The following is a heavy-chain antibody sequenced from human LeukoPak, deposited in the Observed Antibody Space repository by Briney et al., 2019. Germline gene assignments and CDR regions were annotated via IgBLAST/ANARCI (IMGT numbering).Heavy chain of an antibody. Sequence: KPSETLSLTCTVSGGSIGSGDLHWGWIRQPPGKGLEWIGYIYYSGSTYYNPSLKSRVTISVDTSKNQFSLKLSSVTAADTAVYYCARDSWNSMVRDYWYFDL. CDR3: ARDSWNSMVRDYWYFDL. CDR1: GGSIGSGDLH. D-gene: IGHD3-10*01. J-gene: IGHJ2*01. CDR2: IYYSGST. V-gene: IGHV4-30-4*08.